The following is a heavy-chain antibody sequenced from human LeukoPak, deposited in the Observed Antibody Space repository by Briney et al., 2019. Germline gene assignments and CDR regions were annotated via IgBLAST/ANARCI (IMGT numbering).Heavy chain of an antibody. CDR1: GFAFSRYS. D-gene: IGHD3-22*01. CDR3: ARDADYYDSSGYYFDY. J-gene: IGHJ4*02. V-gene: IGHV3-21*01. Sequence: GGSLRLSCAASGFAFSRYSMNWVRQAPGKGLEWVSSISSSSSYIYYADSVKGRFTISRDNAKNSLYLQMNSLRAEDTAVYYCARDADYYDSSGYYFDYWGQGTLVTVSS. CDR2: ISSSSSYI.